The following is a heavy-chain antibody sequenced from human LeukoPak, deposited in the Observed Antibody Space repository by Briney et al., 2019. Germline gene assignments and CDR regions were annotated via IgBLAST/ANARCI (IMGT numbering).Heavy chain of an antibody. J-gene: IGHJ3*02. D-gene: IGHD4-11*01. CDR1: GFTFSSHS. CDR2: ISSSSSYI. V-gene: IGHV3-21*01. Sequence: GPSLSLSCPASGFTFSSHSMDWVRQPPGKGREWGSSISSSSSYIYYADSVKRRFTIPRDNAKNALYLQMNSLRREDTAVYYCARIHSNYPFDIWGQETMVSVSS. CDR3: ARIHSNYPFDI.